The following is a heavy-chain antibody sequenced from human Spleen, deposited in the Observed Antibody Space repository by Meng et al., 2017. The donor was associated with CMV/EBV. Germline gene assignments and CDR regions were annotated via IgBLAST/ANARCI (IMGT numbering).Heavy chain of an antibody. CDR3: ARDCSSTSCYTGIFDY. CDR1: GFTFSSYE. Sequence: GGSLRLSCAASGFTFSSYEMNWVRQAPGKGLEWVSSISSSSSYIYYADSVKGRFTISRDNAKNSLYLQMNSLRAEDTAVYYCARDCSSTSCYTGIFDYWGQGTLVTVSS. CDR2: ISSSSSYI. D-gene: IGHD2-2*02. V-gene: IGHV3-21*01. J-gene: IGHJ4*02.